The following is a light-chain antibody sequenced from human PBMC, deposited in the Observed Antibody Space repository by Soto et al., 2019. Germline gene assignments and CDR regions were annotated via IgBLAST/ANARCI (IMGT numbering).Light chain of an antibody. CDR1: QSSSSW. CDR3: QQYNSYRRT. J-gene: IGKJ1*01. Sequence: DIQRTQSPSTLSASVGDRVTITCRASQSSSSWLAWYQQKPGKAPKLLIYKASSLESGVPSRFSGSGSGTEFTLTISSLQPDDFATYYCQQYNSYRRTFGQGTKVQIK. V-gene: IGKV1-5*03. CDR2: KAS.